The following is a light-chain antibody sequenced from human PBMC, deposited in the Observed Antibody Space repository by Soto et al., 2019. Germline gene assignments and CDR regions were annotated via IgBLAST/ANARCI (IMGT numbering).Light chain of an antibody. Sequence: QSALTQPASVSGSPGQSITISCTGTSSDVGSYNLVSWYQQHQGKAPKLMIYEGSKRPSGVSNRFSGSKSGYTASLTISWLQAEDVADYYCCSYAGSGTLVFGGGTKLTVL. V-gene: IGLV2-23*01. CDR1: SSDVGSYNL. CDR3: CSYAGSGTLV. J-gene: IGLJ3*02. CDR2: EGS.